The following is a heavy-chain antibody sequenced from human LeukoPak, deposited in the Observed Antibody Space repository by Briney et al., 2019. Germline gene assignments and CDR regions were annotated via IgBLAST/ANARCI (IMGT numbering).Heavy chain of an antibody. J-gene: IGHJ4*02. CDR3: VRVALYYYGSESYYFFEH. Sequence: PGGSLRLSCAASGFNFSNYAMHWVRQAPGKGLEWVAVISYDGSNKYYTDSMKGRFTISRDNSKNALYLQMNTLRVEDTAIYYCVRVALYYYGSESYYFFEHWGQGTPVTASS. V-gene: IGHV3-30*03. CDR2: ISYDGSNK. D-gene: IGHD3-10*01. CDR1: GFNFSNYA.